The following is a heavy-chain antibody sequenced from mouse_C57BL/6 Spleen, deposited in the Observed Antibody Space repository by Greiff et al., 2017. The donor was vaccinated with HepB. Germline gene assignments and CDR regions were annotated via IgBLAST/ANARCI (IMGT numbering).Heavy chain of an antibody. D-gene: IGHD1-1*01. J-gene: IGHJ1*03. Sequence: VQLQQPGAELVRPGSSVKLSCKASGYTFTSYWMHWVKQRPIQGLEWIGNIDPSDSETHYNQKFKDKATLTVDKSSSTAYMQLSSLTSEDSAVYYCARGHYGSSYRYFDVWGTGTTVTVSS. V-gene: IGHV1-52*01. CDR1: GYTFTSYW. CDR3: ARGHYGSSYRYFDV. CDR2: IDPSDSET.